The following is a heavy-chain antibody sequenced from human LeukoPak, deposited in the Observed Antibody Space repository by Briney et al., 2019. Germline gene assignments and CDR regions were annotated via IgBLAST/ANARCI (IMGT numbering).Heavy chain of an antibody. D-gene: IGHD5-18*01. CDR2: INHSGST. CDR3: AKGARGFSYYNWFDP. J-gene: IGHJ5*02. Sequence: SETLSLTCAVYGGSFSGYYWSWIRQPPGKGLEWIGEINHSGSTNYNPSLKSRVTISVDTSKNQFSLKLASVTAAGTAIYYCAKGARGFSYYNWFDPWGQGTLVTVSS. V-gene: IGHV4-34*01. CDR1: GGSFSGYY.